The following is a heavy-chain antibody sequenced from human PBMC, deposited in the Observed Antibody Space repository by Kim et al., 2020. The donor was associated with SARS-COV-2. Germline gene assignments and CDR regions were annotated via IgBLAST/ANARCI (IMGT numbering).Heavy chain of an antibody. D-gene: IGHD2-15*01. V-gene: IGHV3-30*04. Sequence: GGSLRLSCAASGFTFSSHSIHWVRQAPGKGLDWVAMVSSDGSKTYYADSVKGRFTISRDNSQNTLYLQMSSLRTEDTAVYYCARVGLCSGGDCYSPLANCGQGTLLSVP. CDR2: VSSDGSKT. CDR3: ARVGLCSGGDCYSPLAN. CDR1: GFTFSSHS. J-gene: IGHJ4*01.